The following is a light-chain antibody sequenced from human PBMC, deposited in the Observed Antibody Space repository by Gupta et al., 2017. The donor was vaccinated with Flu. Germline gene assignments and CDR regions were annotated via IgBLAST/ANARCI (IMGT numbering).Light chain of an antibody. CDR2: GNA. CDR3: QSCDDSLSGSV. Sequence: QSVLTQPPSVSGAPGTTLTISCTETSPQIGAGFHVPWYQQLPGTAPKLLIYGNANRPSGVPDRFSGSKSGTSASLAITGLQAEDEADYYCQSCDDSLSGSVFGGGTKLTVL. V-gene: IGLV1-40*01. J-gene: IGLJ3*02. CDR1: SPQIGAGFH.